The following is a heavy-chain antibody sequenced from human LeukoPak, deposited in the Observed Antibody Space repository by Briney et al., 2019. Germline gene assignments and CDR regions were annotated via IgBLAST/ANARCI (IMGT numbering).Heavy chain of an antibody. V-gene: IGHV3-30*01. CDR1: GFTFSSYA. Sequence: GGSLRLSCAASGFTFSSYAMHWVRQPPGKGLEWVAFISSDGSNKYYADSVKGRFTISRDNSKNTLYLQMNSLRAEDTAVYYCARDKLAVAGTGYYYYYMDVWGKGTTVTVSS. D-gene: IGHD6-19*01. CDR2: ISSDGSNK. CDR3: ARDKLAVAGTGYYYYYMDV. J-gene: IGHJ6*03.